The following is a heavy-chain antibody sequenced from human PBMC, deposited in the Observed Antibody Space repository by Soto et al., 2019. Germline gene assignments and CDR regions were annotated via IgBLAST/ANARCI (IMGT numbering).Heavy chain of an antibody. D-gene: IGHD5-12*01. CDR2: IYYSGRT. Sequence: QLQLQESGPGLVKPSETLSLTCTVSGGSISTYYWNWIRQPPWKGLEWIGDIYYSGRTNYNPSLKSRVAISVDMSKNQFSLNLSSVTPSDTAVYYCARGRGYSGQRRGWVDPWGQGTLVTVAS. J-gene: IGHJ5*02. V-gene: IGHV4-59*01. CDR1: GGSISTYY. CDR3: ARGRGYSGQRRGWVDP.